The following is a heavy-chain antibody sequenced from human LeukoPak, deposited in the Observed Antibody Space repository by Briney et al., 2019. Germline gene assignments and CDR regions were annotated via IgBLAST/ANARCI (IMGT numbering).Heavy chain of an antibody. D-gene: IGHD2-15*01. CDR3: ATGYCSGGSCYSEDAFDI. CDR2: ISAYNGNT. J-gene: IGHJ3*02. Sequence: ASVKVSCKASGYTFTSYGISWVRQAPGQGLEWMGWISAYNGNTNYAQKLQGRVTMTTDTSTSTAYMELRSLRSDDTAVYCCATGYCSGGSCYSEDAFDIWGQGTMVTVSS. V-gene: IGHV1-18*01. CDR1: GYTFTSYG.